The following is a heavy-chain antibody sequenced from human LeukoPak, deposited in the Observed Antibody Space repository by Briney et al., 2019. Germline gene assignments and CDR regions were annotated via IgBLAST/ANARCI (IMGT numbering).Heavy chain of an antibody. V-gene: IGHV4-31*03. CDR1: GGSISSGGYY. J-gene: IGHJ6*02. Sequence: ASETLSLTCTVSGGSISSGGYYWSWIRQHPGKGLEWIGYIYYSGSTYYNPSLKSRVTISVDTSKNQFSLKLSSVTAADTAVYYCARTEGSYDFWSGLDYYGMDVWGQGTTVTVSS. D-gene: IGHD3-3*01. CDR2: IYYSGST. CDR3: ARTEGSYDFWSGLDYYGMDV.